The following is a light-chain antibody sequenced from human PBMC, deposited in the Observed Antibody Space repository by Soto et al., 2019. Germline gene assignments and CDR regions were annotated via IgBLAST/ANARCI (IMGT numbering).Light chain of an antibody. Sequence: EIVLTQSPGTLSLSPGERATLSCRASQSVSSSYLAWYQQKPGQAPRLLIYGASSRATGIPDRFSGSGSGTDFTLTISRLEAEDFAVDFWQPYGSSPRTFGPGAKVEIQ. V-gene: IGKV3-20*01. J-gene: IGKJ1*01. CDR2: GAS. CDR3: QPYGSSPRT. CDR1: QSVSSSY.